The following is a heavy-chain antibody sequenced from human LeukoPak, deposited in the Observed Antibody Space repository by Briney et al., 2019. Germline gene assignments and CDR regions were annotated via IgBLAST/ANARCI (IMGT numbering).Heavy chain of an antibody. D-gene: IGHD6-13*01. CDR3: ATFRSYSNSWYYFDY. Sequence: PSETLSLTCTVSGGSISSSTYYWGWIRQPPGKGLEWIGSIYYRGSTYYSPSLKSRVTISVDTSENQFSLKLSSVTAADTAVYYCATFRSYSNSWYYFDYWGQGTLVSVSS. CDR1: GGSISSSTYY. V-gene: IGHV4-39*07. J-gene: IGHJ4*02. CDR2: IYYRGST.